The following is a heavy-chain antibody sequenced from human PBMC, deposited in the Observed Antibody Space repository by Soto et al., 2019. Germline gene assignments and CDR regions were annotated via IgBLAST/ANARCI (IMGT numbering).Heavy chain of an antibody. J-gene: IGHJ4*02. Sequence: GGSLRLSCAASGFTFSGFGMHWVRQVPGKGLERVAFISNIGSNEYYADSVKDRFTISRDNSKNTLYLQMTSLIPGDTAVYYCAKDYGSGTYLFDYCGQGTVVTVSS. CDR3: AKDYGSGTYLFDY. CDR1: GFTFSGFG. CDR2: ISNIGSNE. V-gene: IGHV3-30*18. D-gene: IGHD3-10*01.